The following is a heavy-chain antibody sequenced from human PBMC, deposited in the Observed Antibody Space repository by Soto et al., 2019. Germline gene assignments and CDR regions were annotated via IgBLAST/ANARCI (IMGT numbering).Heavy chain of an antibody. Sequence: QVQLVQSGAEVKKPGASVKVSCKASGYTFTSYYMHWVRQAPGQGLEWMGIINPSGGSTSAQKFQGRVTMSRDTSASTVCMEMSSLRSEDTAVYYCARVYCSGGGCYSIDSWGQGTLVTVSS. J-gene: IGHJ4*02. V-gene: IGHV1-46*03. CDR1: GYTFTSYY. CDR3: ARVYCSGGGCYSIDS. CDR2: INPSGGST. D-gene: IGHD2-15*01.